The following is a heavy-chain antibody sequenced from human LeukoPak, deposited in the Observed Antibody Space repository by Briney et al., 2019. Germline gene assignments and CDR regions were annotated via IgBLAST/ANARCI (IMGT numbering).Heavy chain of an antibody. J-gene: IGHJ5*02. D-gene: IGHD3-10*01. Sequence: ASVKVSCKASGYTFSNYYIHRVRQAPGQGLEWMGIIGGSTNYAQKFQGRVTMTRDTSENQFSLELTSVTAADTAVYYCARVLGITVIRGPSWFDPWGQGTLVTVSS. CDR3: ARVLGITVIRGPSWFDP. CDR2: IGGST. V-gene: IGHV1-46*01. CDR1: GYTFSNYY.